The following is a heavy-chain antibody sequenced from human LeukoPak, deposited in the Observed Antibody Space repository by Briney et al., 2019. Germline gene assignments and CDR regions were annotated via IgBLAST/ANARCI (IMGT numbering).Heavy chain of an antibody. J-gene: IGHJ5*02. D-gene: IGHD3-10*01. V-gene: IGHV4-59*08. CDR3: ARRGWFGSYTWFDP. Sequence: SETLSLTCTVSGDSINTYYWNWIRQSPEKGLEWIGYISNRGSTTYNPSLKSRVTISVDTAKNQVSLKMRSVTAADTAVYYCARRGWFGSYTWFDPWGQGTPVIVSS. CDR1: GDSINTYY. CDR2: ISNRGST.